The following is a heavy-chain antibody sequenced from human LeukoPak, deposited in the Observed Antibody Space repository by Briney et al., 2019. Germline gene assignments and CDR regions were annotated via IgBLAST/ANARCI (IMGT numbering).Heavy chain of an antibody. CDR3: AKDQDFWSGYYTN. V-gene: IGHV3-23*01. Sequence: GSLRLSCAASGFTFSSYAMSWVRQAPGKGLEWVSAISGSGGSTYYADSVKGRFTISRDNSKNTLYLQMNSLRAEGTAVYYCAKDQDFWSGYYTNWGQGTLVTVSS. J-gene: IGHJ4*02. D-gene: IGHD3-3*01. CDR2: ISGSGGST. CDR1: GFTFSSYA.